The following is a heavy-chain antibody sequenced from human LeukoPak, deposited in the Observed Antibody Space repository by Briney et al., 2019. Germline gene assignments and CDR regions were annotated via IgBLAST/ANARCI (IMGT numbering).Heavy chain of an antibody. CDR1: GRSFSGYY. J-gene: IGHJ6*03. Sequence: SETLSLTCAVSGRSFSGYYWSWIRQSPGKGLEWIGEINHRGSTNYTPSLKSRVIISLDTSKNQFSLKLSSVTAADTAVYYCARGGGRKFFGGGAYYYYMDVWGKGTTVVVSS. V-gene: IGHV4-34*01. CDR2: INHRGST. D-gene: IGHD3-16*01. CDR3: ARGGGRKFFGGGAYYYYMDV.